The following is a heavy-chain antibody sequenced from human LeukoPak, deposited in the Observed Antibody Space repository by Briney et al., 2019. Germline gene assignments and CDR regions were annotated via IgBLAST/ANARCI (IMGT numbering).Heavy chain of an antibody. Sequence: PGGSLRLSCAASGFTFSSYAMSWVRQAPGKGLEWVSVISGSGGSKYYADSVKGRFTISRDNFKNTLYLQMNSLRAEDTAVYYCAKVRVVVIHDAFDIWGQGTMVAVSA. D-gene: IGHD3-22*01. CDR1: GFTFSSYA. V-gene: IGHV3-23*01. J-gene: IGHJ3*02. CDR2: ISGSGGSK. CDR3: AKVRVVVIHDAFDI.